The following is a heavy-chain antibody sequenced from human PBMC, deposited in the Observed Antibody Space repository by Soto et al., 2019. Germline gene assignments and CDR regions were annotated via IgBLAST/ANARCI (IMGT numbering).Heavy chain of an antibody. J-gene: IGHJ4*02. Sequence: VGSLRLSCAASGFTFNNDAMGRVRQAPGKGLDWVSAIGGSGGRTYYADSVKGRFTISRDNSKNTLYLQMNSLRVDDTAVYYCTKIAEAVAGTVYGYWGQGTLVTVSS. CDR2: IGGSGGRT. D-gene: IGHD6-19*01. CDR1: GFTFNNDA. V-gene: IGHV3-23*01. CDR3: TKIAEAVAGTVYGY.